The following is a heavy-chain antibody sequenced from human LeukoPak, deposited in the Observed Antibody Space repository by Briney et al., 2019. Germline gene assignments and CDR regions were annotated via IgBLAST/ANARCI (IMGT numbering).Heavy chain of an antibody. J-gene: IGHJ3*02. D-gene: IGHD3-16*01. V-gene: IGHV1-24*01. CDR3: ATDRPAYDYVWGSSNDAFDI. CDR1: GYTLTELS. Sequence: GASVKVSCKVSGYTLTELSMHWVRQAPGKGLEWMGGFDPEDGETIYAQKFQGRVTMTEDTSTDTAYMELSSLRSEDTAVYYCATDRPAYDYVWGSSNDAFDIWRQGTMVTVSS. CDR2: FDPEDGET.